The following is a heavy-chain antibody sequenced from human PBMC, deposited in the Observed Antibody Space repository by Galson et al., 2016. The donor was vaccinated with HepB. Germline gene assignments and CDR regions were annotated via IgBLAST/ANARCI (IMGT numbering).Heavy chain of an antibody. J-gene: IGHJ4*02. D-gene: IGHD3-3*01. Sequence: SLRLSCAASGFTFSNYAMSWVRQAPGKGLEWVSSINIGGDSTYYADSVKGRFTISRDNSKNTVYLQMSSLRAEDTAVYYCGKYEFDYWGQGTLVTVSS. CDR3: GKYEFDY. CDR2: INIGGDST. V-gene: IGHV3-23*01. CDR1: GFTFSNYA.